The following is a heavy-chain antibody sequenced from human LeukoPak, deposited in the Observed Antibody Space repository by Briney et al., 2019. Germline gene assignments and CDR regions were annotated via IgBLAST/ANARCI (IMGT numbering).Heavy chain of an antibody. Sequence: GGSLRLSCAASGFTFSSYAMSWVRQAPGKGLEWVSAISGSGGSTYYADSVKGRFTISRDNSKNTLYLQMNSLRAEDTAVYYCAKDLGTIFFQSTNWFDPWGQGTLVTVSS. CDR3: AKDLGTIFFQSTNWFDP. V-gene: IGHV3-23*01. CDR2: ISGSGGST. D-gene: IGHD3-9*01. CDR1: GFTFSSYA. J-gene: IGHJ5*02.